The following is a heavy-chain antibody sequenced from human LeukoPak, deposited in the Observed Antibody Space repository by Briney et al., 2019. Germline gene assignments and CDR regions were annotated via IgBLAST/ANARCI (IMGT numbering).Heavy chain of an antibody. CDR3: AREEFCNGGGCSLDS. J-gene: IGHJ4*02. V-gene: IGHV4-4*07. CDR1: GGSLSSYY. D-gene: IGHD2-15*01. CDR2: IYPSGTT. Sequence: PSETLSLTCSVSGGSLSSYYWSWIRQSAGKGLEWIGRIYPSGTTNYNPSLKSRVTVSLDTSKNHFSLNLSSVTAADTAMYYCAREEFCNGGGCSLDSWGQGALVTVSS.